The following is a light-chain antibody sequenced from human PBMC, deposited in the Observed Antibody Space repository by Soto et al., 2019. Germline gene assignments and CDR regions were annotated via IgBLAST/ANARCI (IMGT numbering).Light chain of an antibody. J-gene: IGKJ1*01. V-gene: IGKV1-5*01. Sequence: DIQMTQSPSTLSASVGDRVTITCRASQNIRTWLAWYQQKPGKAPKLLIYDASSLKSGVPSRFSGGGSGTEFTLTISSLQPDDFTTYYCQQYNTNPWTLGQGTTVDIK. CDR3: QQYNTNPWT. CDR2: DAS. CDR1: QNIRTW.